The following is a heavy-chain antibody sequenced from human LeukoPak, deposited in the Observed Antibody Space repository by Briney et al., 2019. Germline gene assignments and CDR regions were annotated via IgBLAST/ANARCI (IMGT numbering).Heavy chain of an antibody. V-gene: IGHV3-20*04. D-gene: IGHD1-14*01. Sequence: GGSLRLSCAASGFTFDDYGMSWVRQAPGKGLEWVSGINWNGGSTGYADSVKGRFTISRDNAKNSLYLQMNSLRAEDTALYYCARDKTGAHYYYYFMDVWGKGTTVTVSS. J-gene: IGHJ6*03. CDR1: GFTFDDYG. CDR3: ARDKTGAHYYYYFMDV. CDR2: INWNGGST.